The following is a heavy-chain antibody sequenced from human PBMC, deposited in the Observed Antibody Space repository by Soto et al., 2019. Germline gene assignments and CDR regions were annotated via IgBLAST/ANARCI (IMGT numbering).Heavy chain of an antibody. D-gene: IGHD6-19*01. CDR3: ARALITSGWFPWFDP. J-gene: IGHJ5*02. V-gene: IGHV4-30-2*01. Sequence: SETLSLTCAVSGGSISSGGYSWRWIRQAPGKGLEWIVYMYHSGSTYYNPSLKSRVTISVDRSKNQFSLKLSSVTAADTAVYYCARALITSGWFPWFDPWGQGTLVTVSS. CDR2: MYHSGST. CDR1: GGSISSGGYS.